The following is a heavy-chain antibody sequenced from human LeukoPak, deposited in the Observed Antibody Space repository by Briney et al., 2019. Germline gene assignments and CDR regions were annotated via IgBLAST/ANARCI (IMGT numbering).Heavy chain of an antibody. CDR1: GFTVSTNN. V-gene: IGHV3-66*04. D-gene: IGHD6-13*01. Sequence: GGSLRLSCAASGFTVSTNNMSWVRQAPGKGLEWVSVIYISGDTYYADSVKGRFTISRDNAKNSLYLQMNSLRAEDTAVYYCARRSSSWYTNWGQGTLVTVSS. CDR2: IYISGDT. J-gene: IGHJ4*02. CDR3: ARRSSSWYTN.